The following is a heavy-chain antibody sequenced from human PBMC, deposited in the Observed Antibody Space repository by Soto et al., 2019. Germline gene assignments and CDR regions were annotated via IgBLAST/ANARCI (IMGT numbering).Heavy chain of an antibody. CDR2: IFHGGIT. CDR3: ARDRYEASNSRDTFDI. CDR1: GASVSSARPY. J-gene: IGHJ3*02. Sequence: PPEILSLTCTVSGASVSSARPYRSWIRQPPGKGLERTAYIFHGGITDYNPSLRGRVAISLHMSKNQLSLRLDSVTAADTAVYYCARDRYEASNSRDTFDIWGQGRMVTVSS. V-gene: IGHV4-61*01. D-gene: IGHD1-1*01.